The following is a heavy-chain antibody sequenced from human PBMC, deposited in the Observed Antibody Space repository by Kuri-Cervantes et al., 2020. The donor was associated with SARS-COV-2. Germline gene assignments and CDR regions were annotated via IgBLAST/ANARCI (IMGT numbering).Heavy chain of an antibody. V-gene: IGHV3-21*01. CDR1: GFTVSSNY. D-gene: IGHD6-19*01. CDR3: ARAPKDLYSSGWRNYYYYGMDV. J-gene: IGHJ6*02. CDR2: ISSSSSYI. Sequence: LSLTCAASGFTVSSNYMCWVRQAPGKGLEWVSSISSSSSYIYYADSVKGRFTISRDNAKNSLYLQMNSLRAEDTAVYYCARAPKDLYSSGWRNYYYYGMDVWGQGTTVTVSS.